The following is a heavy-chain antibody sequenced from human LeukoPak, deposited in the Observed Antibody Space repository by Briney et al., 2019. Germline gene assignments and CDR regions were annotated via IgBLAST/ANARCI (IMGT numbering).Heavy chain of an antibody. CDR1: GYTFTGYY. D-gene: IGHD2-2*01. CDR2: INPNSGGT. J-gene: IGHJ5*02. Sequence: ASVKVSCKASGYTFTGYYMHWVRQAPGQGLEWMGWINPNSGGTNYAQKFQGRVTMTRDTSISTAYMELSRLRSDDTAVYYCARAVVPAAINIQGNWFDPWAQGTLVTVSS. V-gene: IGHV1-2*02. CDR3: ARAVVPAAINIQGNWFDP.